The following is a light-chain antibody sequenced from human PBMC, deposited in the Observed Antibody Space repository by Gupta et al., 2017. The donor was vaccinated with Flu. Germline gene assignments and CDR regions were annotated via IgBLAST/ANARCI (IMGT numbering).Light chain of an antibody. CDR1: QNVGRQ. Sequence: PPPLPLSSGETATLSCRASQNVGRQIAWYQQKPGRAPRLIMFDASNRATGIPARFSGSGSGTDFTLTISNLETEDFAVYFCQQRSLWPLTFGSGTKVEI. V-gene: IGKV3-11*01. J-gene: IGKJ4*01. CDR2: DAS. CDR3: QQRSLWPLT.